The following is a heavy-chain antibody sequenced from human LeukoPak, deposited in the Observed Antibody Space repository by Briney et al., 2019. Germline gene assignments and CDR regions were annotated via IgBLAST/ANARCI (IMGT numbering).Heavy chain of an antibody. CDR1: GFTFSGYA. CDR3: TKGRTIMVRFLIDY. J-gene: IGHJ4*02. Sequence: GGSLRLSCAASGFTFSGYAMSWVRQAPGKGLEWVSAIGASGGSPYYADSVKGRFIISRDNSKNTLYLQMNSLRAEDTAVYYCTKGRTIMVRFLIDYWGQGTLVTVSS. CDR2: IGASGGSP. V-gene: IGHV3-23*01. D-gene: IGHD5-24*01.